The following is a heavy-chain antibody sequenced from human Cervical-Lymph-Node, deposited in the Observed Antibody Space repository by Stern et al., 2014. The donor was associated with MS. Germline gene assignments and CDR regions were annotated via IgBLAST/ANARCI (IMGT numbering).Heavy chain of an antibody. CDR3: ASGYRIFDY. Sequence: VQLVESGPGLVKPSQTLSLTCTVSGGSISSGSDYWSWIRQPVGKGLEWIGRIHPSGSAFYTPSLKSRVTISKDTSMNQFSLELNSATAADTAIYYCASGYRIFDYWGQGILVTVSS. J-gene: IGHJ4*02. V-gene: IGHV4-61*02. CDR1: GGSISSGSDY. CDR2: IHPSGSA. D-gene: IGHD5-18*01.